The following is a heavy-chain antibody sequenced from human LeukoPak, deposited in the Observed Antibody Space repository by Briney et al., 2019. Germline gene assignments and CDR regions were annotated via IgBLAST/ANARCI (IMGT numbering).Heavy chain of an antibody. J-gene: IGHJ5*02. CDR2: INHSGST. CDR1: GGSFSGCY. D-gene: IGHD6-13*01. CDR3: ARGGSSPPGVWFDP. V-gene: IGHV4-34*01. Sequence: SETLSLTCAVYGGSFSGCYWSWIRQPPGKGLEWIGEINHSGSTNYNPSLKSRVTISVDTSKNQFSLKLSSVTAADTAVYYCARGGSSPPGVWFDPWGQGTLVTVSS.